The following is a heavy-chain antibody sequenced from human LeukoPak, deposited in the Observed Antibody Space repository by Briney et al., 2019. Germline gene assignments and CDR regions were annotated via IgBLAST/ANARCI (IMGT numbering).Heavy chain of an antibody. J-gene: IGHJ4*02. CDR3: ARGGGAYCGDDCRRTIDH. D-gene: IGHD2-21*02. Sequence: GGSLRLSCVVSGFTVSSNYMSWVRQAPGKGLEWVSVFYSGGEAYYADSVKGRFTVSRDTSKNTLFLQRDSLRAEDTAVYYCARGGGAYCGDDCRRTIDHWGQGTLVTVSS. CDR1: GFTVSSNY. V-gene: IGHV3-53*01. CDR2: FYSGGEA.